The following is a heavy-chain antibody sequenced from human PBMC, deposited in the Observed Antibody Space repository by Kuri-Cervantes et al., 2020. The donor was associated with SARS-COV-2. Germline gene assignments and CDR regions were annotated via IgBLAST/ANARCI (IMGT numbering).Heavy chain of an antibody. J-gene: IGHJ4*02. CDR3: ATLGYCSSTSCYKRFDY. CDR2: ISSSSSYI. D-gene: IGHD2-2*02. CDR1: GITVSTNY. Sequence: GESLKISCAASGITVSTNYMNWVRQAPGKGLEWVSSISSSSSYIYYADSVKGRFTISRDNAKNSLYLQMNSLRAEDTAVYYCATLGYCSSTSCYKRFDYWGQGTLVTVSS. V-gene: IGHV3-21*01.